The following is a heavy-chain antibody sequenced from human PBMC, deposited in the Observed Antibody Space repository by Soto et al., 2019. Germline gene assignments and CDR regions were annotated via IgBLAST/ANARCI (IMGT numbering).Heavy chain of an antibody. CDR1: AGSISSGGYS. J-gene: IGHJ4*02. CDR3: ARGGLLPDY. CDR2: ISQSGST. Sequence: QLQLQESGSGLVKPSQTLSLTCAVSAGSISSGGYSWSWIRQPPGKGLEWIGYISQSGSTYFNPSLKSRVTISVDRSKNQFSLKLSSVTAADTAVYYCARGGLLPDYWGQGTLVTVSS. D-gene: IGHD6-19*01. V-gene: IGHV4-30-2*01.